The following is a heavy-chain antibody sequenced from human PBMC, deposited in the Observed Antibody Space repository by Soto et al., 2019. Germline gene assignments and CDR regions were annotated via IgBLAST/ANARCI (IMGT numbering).Heavy chain of an antibody. V-gene: IGHV4-59*01. Sequence: SETLSLTCTVSGGSISSYYWSWIRQPPGKGLEWVGYIYYSGSTNYNPSLKSRVTISVDTSKNQFSLKLSSVTAADTAVYYCARSNCSGGSCYSRYYYYGMDAWGQGTTVTVSS. D-gene: IGHD2-15*01. CDR1: GGSISSYY. CDR3: ARSNCSGGSCYSRYYYYGMDA. J-gene: IGHJ6*02. CDR2: IYYSGST.